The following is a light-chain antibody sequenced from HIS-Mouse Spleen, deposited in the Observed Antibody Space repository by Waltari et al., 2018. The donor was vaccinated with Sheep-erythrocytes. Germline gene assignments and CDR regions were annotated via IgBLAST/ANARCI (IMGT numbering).Light chain of an antibody. V-gene: IGLV2-23*01. Sequence: QSALTHPASVSGPPGQAITIPCPQTSSYDRSYNLVPWYQQHPGKAPKLMSYEGSKRPSGVSNRFSGSKSGNTASLTISGLQAEVESDYYCCSYAGSSTPWVFGGGTKLTVL. CDR1: SSYDRSYNL. CDR2: EGS. J-gene: IGLJ3*02. CDR3: CSYAGSSTPWV.